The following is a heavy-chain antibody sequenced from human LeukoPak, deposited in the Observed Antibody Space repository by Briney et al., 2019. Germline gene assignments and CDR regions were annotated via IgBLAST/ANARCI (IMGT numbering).Heavy chain of an antibody. V-gene: IGHV4-30-2*01. Sequence: SETLSLTCAVSGGSISSGGYSWSWIRQPPGKGLEWIGYIYHSGSTYYNPSLKSRVTISVDRSKNQFSLKPSSVTAADTAVYYCARDPLYCTNGVCYPGNFDYWGQGTLVTVSS. D-gene: IGHD2-8*01. J-gene: IGHJ4*02. CDR3: ARDPLYCTNGVCYPGNFDY. CDR1: GGSISSGGYS. CDR2: IYHSGST.